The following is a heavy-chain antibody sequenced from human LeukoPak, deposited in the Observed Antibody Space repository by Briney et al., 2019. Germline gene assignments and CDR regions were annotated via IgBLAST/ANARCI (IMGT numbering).Heavy chain of an antibody. D-gene: IGHD2-2*01. V-gene: IGHV4-39*01. CDR1: GGSISSYY. Sequence: SETLSLTCTVSGGSISSYYWGWIRQPPGKGLEWIGSIYYSGSTYYNPSLKSRVTISVDTSKNQFSLKLSSVTAADTAVYYCATPAGVVPAARRAFDIWGQGTMVTVSS. J-gene: IGHJ3*02. CDR3: ATPAGVVPAARRAFDI. CDR2: IYYSGST.